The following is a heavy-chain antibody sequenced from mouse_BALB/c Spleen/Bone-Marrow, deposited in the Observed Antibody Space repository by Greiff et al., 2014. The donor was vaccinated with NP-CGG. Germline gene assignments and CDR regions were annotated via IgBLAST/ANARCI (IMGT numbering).Heavy chain of an antibody. CDR3: ARSLRWYFDV. CDR1: GYTFTSYT. V-gene: IGHV1-4*01. J-gene: IGHJ1*01. CDR2: INPSSGYT. Sequence: VKLMESGAELARPGASVKMSCKASGYTFTSYTMHWVKQRPGQGLEWIGYINPSSGYTNYNQKFKDKATLTADKSSSTAYMQLSSLTSKDSAVYYCARSLRWYFDVWGAGTTVTVSS. D-gene: IGHD1-1*01.